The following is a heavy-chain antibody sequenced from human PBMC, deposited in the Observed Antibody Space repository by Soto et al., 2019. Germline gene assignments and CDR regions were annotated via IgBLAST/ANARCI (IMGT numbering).Heavy chain of an antibody. CDR3: ERATDGSGSYYYFDG. Sequence: QPXGSLRLACTGSGFTFSSYWMSWVRQAPGKGLQWVANINRDGNEKYYVDSPKGRFTISRDNAENSLYLQMNTLRAEDTAVYYCERATDGSGSYYYFDGWGQGTLVTVYS. CDR1: GFTFSSYW. J-gene: IGHJ4*02. CDR2: INRDGNEK. V-gene: IGHV3-7*03. D-gene: IGHD3-22*01.